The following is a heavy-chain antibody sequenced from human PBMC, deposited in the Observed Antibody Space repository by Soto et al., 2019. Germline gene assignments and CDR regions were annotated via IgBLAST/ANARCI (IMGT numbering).Heavy chain of an antibody. CDR3: VVGGYDYWFDP. CDR2: IYYSGST. Sequence: SETLSLTCTVSGGSISSYYWSWIRQPPGKGLEWIGYIYYSGSTNYNPSLKSRVTISVDTSKNQFSLKLSSVTAADTAVYYCVVGGYDYWFDPWGQGTLVTVSS. D-gene: IGHD5-12*01. CDR1: GGSISSYY. J-gene: IGHJ5*02. V-gene: IGHV4-59*01.